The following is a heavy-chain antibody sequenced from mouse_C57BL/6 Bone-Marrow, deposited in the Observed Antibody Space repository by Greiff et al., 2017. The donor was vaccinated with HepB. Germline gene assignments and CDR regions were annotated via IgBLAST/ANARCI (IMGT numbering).Heavy chain of an antibody. CDR3: ALYYYGSSYDWYFDV. Sequence: EVKLMESGGGLVKPGGSLKLSCAASGFTFSSYAMSWVRQTPEKRLEWVATISDGGSYTYYPDNVKGRFTISRDNAKNNLYLQMSHLKSEDTAMYYCALYYYGSSYDWYFDVWGTGTTVTVSS. CDR1: GFTFSSYA. CDR2: ISDGGSYT. J-gene: IGHJ1*03. D-gene: IGHD1-1*01. V-gene: IGHV5-4*03.